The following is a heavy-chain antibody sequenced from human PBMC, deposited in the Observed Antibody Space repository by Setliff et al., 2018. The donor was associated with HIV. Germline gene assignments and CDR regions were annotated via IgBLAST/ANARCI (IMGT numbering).Heavy chain of an antibody. J-gene: IGHJ4*02. D-gene: IGHD3-3*01. V-gene: IGHV1-2*02. Sequence: ASVKVSCKASGYTLTDFYIHWVRQAPGQGLEWMGWITPNSGGTEYAGTFQGRVTLTRDTSINTAYMEVTRLTSDDTAVYYCAGVSSQFSEWRKDYFEYWGQGSLVTVSS. CDR1: GYTLTDFY. CDR2: ITPNSGGT. CDR3: AGVSSQFSEWRKDYFEY.